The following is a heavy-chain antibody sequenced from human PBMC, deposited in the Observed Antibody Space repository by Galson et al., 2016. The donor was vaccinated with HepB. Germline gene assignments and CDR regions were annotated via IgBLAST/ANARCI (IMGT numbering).Heavy chain of an antibody. Sequence: SLRLSCAASGFPFSSSAMSWARQAPGKGLEWVSIIYFDRRTFHADSVKGRFTISRDISKNTVYLQMNSLRPEDTAVYYCARDLAVVRMVGGFPGYWGQGILVTVSS. CDR2: IYFDRRT. J-gene: IGHJ4*02. CDR3: ARDLAVVRMVGGFPGY. CDR1: GFPFSSSA. V-gene: IGHV3-53*01. D-gene: IGHD3-22*01.